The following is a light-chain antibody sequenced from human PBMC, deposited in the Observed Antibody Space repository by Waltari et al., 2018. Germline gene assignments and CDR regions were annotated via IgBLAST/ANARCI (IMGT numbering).Light chain of an antibody. V-gene: IGKV3-20*01. Sequence: EIVLTQSPGTLSLSPGERATLSCRASQSIGRSLAWYQQKPGQPPRLLIYGTSNRATGITDRFSGGVSATDFSLTISRLEPEDVAMYYCQHYVSLPVTFGQGTKVEIK. CDR1: QSIGRS. J-gene: IGKJ1*01. CDR3: QHYVSLPVT. CDR2: GTS.